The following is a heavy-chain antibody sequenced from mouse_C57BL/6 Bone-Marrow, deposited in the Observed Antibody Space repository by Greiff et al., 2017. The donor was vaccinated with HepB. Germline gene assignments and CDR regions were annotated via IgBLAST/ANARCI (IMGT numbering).Heavy chain of an antibody. J-gene: IGHJ4*01. CDR3: TRDPTGDYAMDY. V-gene: IGHV5-9-1*02. Sequence: LKESGEGLVKPGGSLKLSCAASGFTFSSYAMSWVRQTPEKRLEWVAYISSGGDYIYYADTVKGRFTISRDNARNTLYLQMSSLKSEDTAMYYCTRDPTGDYAMDYWGQGTSVTVSS. D-gene: IGHD4-1*02. CDR1: GFTFSSYA. CDR2: ISSGGDYI.